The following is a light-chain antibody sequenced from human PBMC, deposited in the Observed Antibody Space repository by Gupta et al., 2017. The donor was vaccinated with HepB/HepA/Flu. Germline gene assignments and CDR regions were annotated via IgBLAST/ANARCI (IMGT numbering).Light chain of an antibody. CDR2: DAS. V-gene: IGKV3-11*01. Sequence: EIVLTQSPATLSLSPGERATLSFMASQSVSSYLAWYQQKPGQPPRLLIYDASNRATGFPARFSGSGSGTXFTLTIXSLEPEDFAVYYCQQRSNWPLTFGXGTKVEI. CDR3: QQRSNWPLT. J-gene: IGKJ4*01. CDR1: QSVSSY.